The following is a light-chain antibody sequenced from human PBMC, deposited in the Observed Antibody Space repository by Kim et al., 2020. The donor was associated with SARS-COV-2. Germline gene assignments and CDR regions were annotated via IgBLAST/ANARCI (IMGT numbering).Light chain of an antibody. CDR1: SLRSYY. V-gene: IGLV3-19*01. CDR3: NCLGSNDNVV. Sequence: SSELTKDPAVSVALVQTVRITCHGDSLRSYYATWYQQKPGQAPIVVIYGKNNRPSGIPDRFSGASSGKTASLTITGNRAGDEAAYYCNCLGSNDNVVFGG. CDR2: GKN. J-gene: IGLJ2*01.